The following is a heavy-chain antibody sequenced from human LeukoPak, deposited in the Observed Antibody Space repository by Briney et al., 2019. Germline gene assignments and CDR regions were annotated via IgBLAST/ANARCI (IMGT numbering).Heavy chain of an antibody. Sequence: ASVKVSCKASGYTFTSYDINWVRQASGQGLEWMGWMNPNTGNTGYAQIFQGRLTMIRDTSISTAYMELSSLRSEDTAVYYCARGPNHDLWNGYSYSYYYMEVWGKGTTVTVSS. CDR1: GYTFTSYD. CDR3: ARGPNHDLWNGYSYSYYYMEV. D-gene: IGHD3/OR15-3a*01. J-gene: IGHJ6*03. CDR2: MNPNTGNT. V-gene: IGHV1-8*01.